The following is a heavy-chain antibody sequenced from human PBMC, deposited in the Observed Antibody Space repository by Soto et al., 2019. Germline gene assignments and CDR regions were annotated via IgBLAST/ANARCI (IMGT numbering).Heavy chain of an antibody. CDR3: ARDPFLDYYDSSGPYTYYFDY. CDR1: GGTFSSYA. J-gene: IGHJ4*02. V-gene: IGHV1-69*13. Sequence: SVKVSCKASGGTFSSYAISWVRQAPGQGLEWMGGIIPIFGTANYAQKFQGRVTITADESTSTAYMELSSLRSEDTAAYYCARDPFLDYYDSSGPYTYYFDYWGQGTLVTVSS. D-gene: IGHD3-22*01. CDR2: IIPIFGTA.